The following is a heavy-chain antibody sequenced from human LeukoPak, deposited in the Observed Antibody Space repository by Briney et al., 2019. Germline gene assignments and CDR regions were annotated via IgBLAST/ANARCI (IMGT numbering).Heavy chain of an antibody. D-gene: IGHD1-14*01. J-gene: IGHJ4*02. CDR1: GYAFSGVW. V-gene: IGHV3-74*01. Sequence: GGSLRLSCKGSGYAFSGVWMHWVRQAPGKGLVWVSRINNDGSSTGYADSVTGRFTISRDNAKNTLFLQMSSLRAEDTAVYYCASFNPISLSDYWGQGTLVTVSS. CDR3: ASFNPISLSDY. CDR2: INNDGSST.